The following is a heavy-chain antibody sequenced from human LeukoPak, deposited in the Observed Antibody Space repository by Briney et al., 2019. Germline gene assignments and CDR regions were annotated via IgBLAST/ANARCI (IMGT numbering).Heavy chain of an antibody. V-gene: IGHV1-2*02. D-gene: IGHD3-10*01. CDR1: GYTFTGYY. Sequence: ASVTVSFTASGYTFTGYYMHWVRQAPGQGLEWMGWINPNSGGTNYAQKFQGRVTMTRDTSISTAYMELSRLRPDDTAVYYCAREDGQWFGESINWFDPWGQGTLVTVSS. CDR3: AREDGQWFGESINWFDP. J-gene: IGHJ5*02. CDR2: INPNSGGT.